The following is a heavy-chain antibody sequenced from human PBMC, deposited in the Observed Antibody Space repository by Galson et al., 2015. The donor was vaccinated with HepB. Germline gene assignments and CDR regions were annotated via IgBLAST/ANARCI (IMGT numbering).Heavy chain of an antibody. V-gene: IGHV3-30*18. D-gene: IGHD3-22*01. CDR2: ISYDGSNK. CDR1: GFTFSSNG. J-gene: IGHJ3*02. Sequence: SLRLSCAASGFTFSSNGMHWVRQAPGKGLEWVAVISYDGSNKYYADSVKGRFTISRDNSKNTLYLQMNSLRAEDTAVYYCAKWDYYDSSGYSTHDAFDIWGQGTMVTVSS. CDR3: AKWDYYDSSGYSTHDAFDI.